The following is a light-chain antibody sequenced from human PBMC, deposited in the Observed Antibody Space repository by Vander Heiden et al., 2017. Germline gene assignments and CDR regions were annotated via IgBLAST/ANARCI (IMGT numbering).Light chain of an antibody. J-gene: IGLJ3*02. Sequence: SALPQPASVSGSPGQSITISCPGTSSDVGSYNLVSWYQQHPGKAPKLMIYEVSKRPAGVANRFSGSKSGNTASLTISGRQAEDEADYYCCSDAGSSTLAFGGGTKLTVL. CDR3: CSDAGSSTLA. CDR2: EVS. CDR1: SSDVGSYNL. V-gene: IGLV2-23*02.